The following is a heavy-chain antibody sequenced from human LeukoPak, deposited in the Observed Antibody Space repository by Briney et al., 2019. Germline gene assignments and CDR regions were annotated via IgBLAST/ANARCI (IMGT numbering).Heavy chain of an antibody. CDR3: AREKMATIRHGYFQH. CDR2: ISYDGSNK. V-gene: IGHV3-30-3*01. Sequence: GGSLRLSCAASGFTFSSYAMHWVRQAPGKGLEWVAVISYDGSNKYYADSVKGRFTISRDNSKNTPYLQMNSLRAEDTAVYYCAREKMATIRHGYFQHWGQGTLVTVSS. J-gene: IGHJ1*01. CDR1: GFTFSSYA. D-gene: IGHD5-24*01.